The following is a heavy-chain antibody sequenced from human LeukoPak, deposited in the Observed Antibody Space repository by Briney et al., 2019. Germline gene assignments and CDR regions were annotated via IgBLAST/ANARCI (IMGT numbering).Heavy chain of an antibody. CDR1: GYPFTTYE. V-gene: IGHV1-8*01. J-gene: IGHJ5*02. D-gene: IGHD1-14*01. CDR3: ARGPRNDP. Sequence: ASVNVSCKTSGYPFTTYEINSVRQAAGQGLEWMGWVHPDTGYADYAQKFQGRVTMPSDTSIRTAYMELSSLRSDDTAVYLCARGPRNDPWGQGTLVTVSS. CDR2: VHPDTGYA.